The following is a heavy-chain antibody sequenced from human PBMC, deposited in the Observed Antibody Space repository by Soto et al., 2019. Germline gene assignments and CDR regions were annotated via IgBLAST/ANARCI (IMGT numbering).Heavy chain of an antibody. CDR1: GFTFSGDV. Sequence: EAQLLESGGGLVQPGGSLRLSCTSSGFTFSGDVMSWVCQAPGKGLEWVSTIFGSGETTYYADSVKGRFTISRNNSKNTLFLQMNSLTAEDTAVYYCAKSQSGSFFAAFDVWGQGTVVTVSS. D-gene: IGHD1-26*01. V-gene: IGHV3-23*01. J-gene: IGHJ3*01. CDR2: IFGSGETT. CDR3: AKSQSGSFFAAFDV.